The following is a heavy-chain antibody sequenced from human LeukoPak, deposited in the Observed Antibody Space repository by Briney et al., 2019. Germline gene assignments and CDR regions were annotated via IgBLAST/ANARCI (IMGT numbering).Heavy chain of an antibody. Sequence: PGGSLRLYCAASGLTFSDYPIHWVRQAPGKGLEWVAVISHDGTKKYYADSAKGRFTISRDNPKNTLFLQMNSLKTEDTAVYYCARGDLIQLWSPSFDPWGQGTLVTVSS. J-gene: IGHJ5*02. D-gene: IGHD5-18*01. V-gene: IGHV3-30*04. CDR1: GLTFSDYP. CDR2: ISHDGTKK. CDR3: ARGDLIQLWSPSFDP.